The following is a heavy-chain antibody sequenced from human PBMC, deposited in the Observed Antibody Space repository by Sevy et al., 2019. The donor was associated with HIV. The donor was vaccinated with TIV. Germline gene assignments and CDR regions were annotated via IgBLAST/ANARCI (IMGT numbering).Heavy chain of an antibody. CDR3: ARGRSGLDY. J-gene: IGHJ4*02. D-gene: IGHD3-10*01. V-gene: IGHV4-30-4*01. CDR2: IYYSGST. Sequence: SETLSLTCTVSGGSISSGDYYWSWIRQPPGKGLEWIGYIYYSGSTYYNPSLKSRVTISVETSKNQFSLKLSSVTAAETAVYYWARGRSGLDYWGQGTLVTVSS. CDR1: GGSISSGDYY.